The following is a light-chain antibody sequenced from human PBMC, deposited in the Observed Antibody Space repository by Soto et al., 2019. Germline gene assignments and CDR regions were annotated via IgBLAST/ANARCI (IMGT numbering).Light chain of an antibody. CDR3: SSFKSSSTLDV. V-gene: IGLV2-14*01. CDR1: SXDVGRWNY. CDR2: EVS. J-gene: IGLJ1*01. Sequence: QSALTQPASVAGSPGQSITITCTGTSXDVGRWNYVSWYQQHPGKAPKLMIYEVSNRPSGVSSRFSGSKSGYTASLTISGLQAEDEADFYCSSFKSSSTLDVFGTGTKVSVL.